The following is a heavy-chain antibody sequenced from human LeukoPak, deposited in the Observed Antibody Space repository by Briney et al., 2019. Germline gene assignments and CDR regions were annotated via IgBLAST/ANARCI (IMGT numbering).Heavy chain of an antibody. Sequence: SETLSLTCTVSGVSISSGGYYWSWIRQHPGKGLEWIGYIYYSGSTYYNPSLKSRVTISVDTSKNQFSLKLSSVTAADTAVYYCARGDYDFWSGSTNFDYWGQGTLVTVSS. J-gene: IGHJ4*02. CDR3: ARGDYDFWSGSTNFDY. CDR2: IYYSGST. V-gene: IGHV4-31*03. D-gene: IGHD3-3*01. CDR1: GVSISSGGYY.